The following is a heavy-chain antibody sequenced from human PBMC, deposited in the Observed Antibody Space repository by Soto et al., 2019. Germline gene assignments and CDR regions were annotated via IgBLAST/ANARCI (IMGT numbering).Heavy chain of an antibody. V-gene: IGHV4-4*02. D-gene: IGHD4-4*01. CDR2: IHRTGST. CDR1: GGSVGSDNW. Sequence: QVQLRESGPGLMKPSETLYLTCAVSGGSVGSDNWWNWVRQTPGKGLEWIGEIHRTGSTHYTPSLKRPVTIQGAKSKNQSSLTLTSLTTADPAFYLCAQHGLYTLAVWGQGTTVTVSS. CDR3: AQHGLYTLAV. J-gene: IGHJ6*02.